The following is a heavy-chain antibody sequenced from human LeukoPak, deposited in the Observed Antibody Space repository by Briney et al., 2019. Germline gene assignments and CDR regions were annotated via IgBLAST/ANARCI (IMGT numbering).Heavy chain of an antibody. J-gene: IGHJ6*04. CDR1: GYTFTSYY. D-gene: IGHD6-13*01. CDR2: INPSGGST. Sequence: ASVKVSCKASGYTFTSYYMHWVRQAPGQGLEWMGIINPSGGSTSYAQKFQGRVTMTRDASMSTVYMELSSLRSEDTAVYYCARERAAAGIYYYYGMDVWGKGTTVTVSS. V-gene: IGHV1-46*01. CDR3: ARERAAAGIYYYYGMDV.